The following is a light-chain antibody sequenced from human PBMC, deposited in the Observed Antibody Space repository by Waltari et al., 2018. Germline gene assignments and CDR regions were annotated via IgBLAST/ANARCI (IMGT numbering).Light chain of an antibody. J-gene: IGLJ2*01. CDR1: ISNIGAGYA. Sequence: QSVLTQPPSVSAAPGRRVTISCTGDISNIGAGYAVHWYQQLPETSPKLLIYGNNNRPSGVPDRCSASRSGTSASLAITWLQAEDEADYYCQSFDGRRTLFGGGTKLTVL. CDR3: QSFDGRRTL. V-gene: IGLV1-40*01. CDR2: GNN.